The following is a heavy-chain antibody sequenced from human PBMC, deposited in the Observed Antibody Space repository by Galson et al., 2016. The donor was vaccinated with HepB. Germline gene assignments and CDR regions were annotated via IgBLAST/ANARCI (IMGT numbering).Heavy chain of an antibody. Sequence: SLRLSCAASGFSFSHAWMHWVRQAPGKGLEWVGRIKSKTDGGTTDYAAPVKGRFAISGDNSKDTLYLQMNRLKTEDTGVYYCTVAASYDFWSGYYMLDPWGQGTLVTVSS. CDR3: TVAASYDFWSGYYMLDP. V-gene: IGHV3-15*07. CDR2: IKSKTDGGTT. D-gene: IGHD3-3*01. CDR1: GFSFSHAW. J-gene: IGHJ5*02.